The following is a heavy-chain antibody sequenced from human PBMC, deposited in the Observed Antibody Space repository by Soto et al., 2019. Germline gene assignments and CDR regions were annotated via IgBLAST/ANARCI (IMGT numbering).Heavy chain of an antibody. CDR1: GFTFSSYS. Sequence: PGGSLRLSCAASGFTFSSYSMNWVRQAPGKGLEWVSSISSSSSYIYYADSVKGRFTISRDNAKNSLYLQMNSLRAEDTAVYYCVRESGFTGWYDYWGQGTLVTVSS. CDR3: VRESGFTGWYDY. CDR2: ISSSSSYI. J-gene: IGHJ4*02. D-gene: IGHD6-19*01. V-gene: IGHV3-21*01.